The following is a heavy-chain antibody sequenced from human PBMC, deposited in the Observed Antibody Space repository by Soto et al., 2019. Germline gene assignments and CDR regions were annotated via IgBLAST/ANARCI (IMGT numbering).Heavy chain of an antibody. V-gene: IGHV3-21*05. Sequence: PGGSLRLSCAASGFTFRSFTMNWVRQAPGKGLEWLSYISPGSRYPAYADSVKGRFTISRDNAKRSLYLQMMSLTAEDTAIYYCVRGGGGGLFDPWGQGTMVTVSS. D-gene: IGHD2-15*01. CDR1: GFTFRSFT. CDR2: ISPGSRYP. CDR3: VRGGGGGLFDP. J-gene: IGHJ5*02.